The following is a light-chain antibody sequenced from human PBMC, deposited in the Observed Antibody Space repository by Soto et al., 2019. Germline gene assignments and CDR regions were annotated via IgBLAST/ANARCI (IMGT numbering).Light chain of an antibody. V-gene: IGLV4-69*01. CDR3: QTWGTGSAIVV. CDR2: VNSGGSH. Sequence: QSVLTQSPSASASLGASVKLTCTLSSGHSNYAIAWHQQQPEKGPRYLMKVNSGGSHIKGDGIPDRFSGSSSGAERYLFISSLQSEDEADYYCQTWGTGSAIVVFGGGTQRTVL. J-gene: IGLJ7*01. CDR1: SGHSNYA.